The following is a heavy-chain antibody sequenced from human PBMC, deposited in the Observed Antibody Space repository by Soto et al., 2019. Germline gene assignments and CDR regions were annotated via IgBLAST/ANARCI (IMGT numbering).Heavy chain of an antibody. CDR2: ISAYNGNT. V-gene: IGHV1-18*01. Sequence: VKVSCKASGYTFTNYGISWVRQAPGQGLEWMGWISAYNGNTKYAQKLQGRVTMTTDTSKNTLYLEMNSLRTEDTAVYYCAKDTFYHDSSGYYAFDFWGQGTLVTVSS. CDR3: AKDTFYHDSSGYYAFDF. J-gene: IGHJ4*02. CDR1: GYTFTNYG. D-gene: IGHD3-22*01.